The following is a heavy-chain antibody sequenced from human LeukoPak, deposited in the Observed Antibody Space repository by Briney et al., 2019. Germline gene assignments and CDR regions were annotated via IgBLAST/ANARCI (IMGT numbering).Heavy chain of an antibody. CDR2: IYSGGST. V-gene: IGHV3-66*01. Sequence: GGSLRLSCAASGFTVTSNYKSWVRQAPGKGLEVVSVIYSGGSTYYADSVKGRFTISRDNSKNTLYLQMNSLRAEDMAVYYCARRDGQSDRYFQYWGQGTLVTVSA. CDR1: GFTVTSNY. J-gene: IGHJ4*02. D-gene: IGHD5-24*01. CDR3: ARRDGQSDRYFQY.